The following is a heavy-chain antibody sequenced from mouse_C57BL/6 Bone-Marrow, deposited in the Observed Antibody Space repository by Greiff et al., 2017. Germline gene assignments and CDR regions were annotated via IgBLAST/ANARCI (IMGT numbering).Heavy chain of an antibody. V-gene: IGHV1-50*01. J-gene: IGHJ1*03. CDR3: AREVLTTVVAPYFDV. CDR2: IDPSDSYT. D-gene: IGHD1-1*01. Sequence: QVQLQQPGAELVQPGASVKLSCKASGYTFTSYWMQWVKQRPGQGLEWIGEIDPSDSYTNYTQKFKGKATLTVDTTSSTAYMQLSRLTTEDSAVYDCAREVLTTVVAPYFDVWGTGTTVTVSA. CDR1: GYTFTSYW.